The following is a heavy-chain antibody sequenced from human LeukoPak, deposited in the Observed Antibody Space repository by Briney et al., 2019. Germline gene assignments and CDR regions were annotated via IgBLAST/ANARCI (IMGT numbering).Heavy chain of an antibody. Sequence: GRSLRLSCAASGFTFSDYNMSWVRQAPGKGLEWVSVIGGSGGDTYYADSVKGRFTISRDNSKNRLYLRMNSLRAEDTALYYCAKDFVVVPGLVNYFDSWGQGTLVTVSS. CDR3: AKDFVVVPGLVNYFDS. CDR1: GFTFSDYN. J-gene: IGHJ4*02. V-gene: IGHV3-23*01. CDR2: IGGSGGDT. D-gene: IGHD2-15*01.